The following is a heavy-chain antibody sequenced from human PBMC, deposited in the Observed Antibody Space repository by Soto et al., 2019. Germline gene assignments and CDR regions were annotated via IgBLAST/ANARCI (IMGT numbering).Heavy chain of an antibody. CDR2: INHSGST. D-gene: IGHD4-17*01. CDR3: ARTQAMTTVKYFDY. J-gene: IGHJ4*02. V-gene: IGHV4-34*01. Sequence: QVQLQQWGAGMLKPSETLSLTCPVYGGSFSGYYWGCIRQPPGKGLEWIGEINHSGSTNYNPSLKSRVTISVDTYKNQFSLKLSSVTAADTAVYYCARTQAMTTVKYFDYWGQGTLVTVSS. CDR1: GGSFSGYY.